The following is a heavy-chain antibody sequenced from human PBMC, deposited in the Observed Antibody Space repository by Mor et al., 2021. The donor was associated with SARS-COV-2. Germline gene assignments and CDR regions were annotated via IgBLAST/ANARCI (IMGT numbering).Heavy chain of an antibody. CDR3: AREGILLWLPAFDI. Sequence: VRQAPGKGLEWVSYISSSSTIYYADSVKGRFTISRDNAKNSLYLQMNSLRAEDTAVYYCAREGILLWLPAFDIW. V-gene: IGHV3-48*01. J-gene: IGHJ3*02. CDR2: ISSSSTI. D-gene: IGHD5-18*01.